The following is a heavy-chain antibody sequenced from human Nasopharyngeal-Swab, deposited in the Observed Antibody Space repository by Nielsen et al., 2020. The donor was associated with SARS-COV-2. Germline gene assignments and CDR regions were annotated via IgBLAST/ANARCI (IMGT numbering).Heavy chain of an antibody. V-gene: IGHV1-2*02. CDR1: GYTFTGYY. D-gene: IGHD3-9*01. CDR3: AREPRLGFDSRYYGMDV. J-gene: IGHJ6*02. CDR2: INPNSGGT. Sequence: ASVKVSCTASGYTFTGYYMHWVRQAPGQGLEWLGWINPNSGGTNYAQTFPGRVTMTRDTSISTAYMELSRLRSDDTAVYYCAREPRLGFDSRYYGMDVWGQGTTVTVSS.